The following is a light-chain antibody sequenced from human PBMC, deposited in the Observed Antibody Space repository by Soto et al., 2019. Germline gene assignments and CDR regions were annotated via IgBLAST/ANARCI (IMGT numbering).Light chain of an antibody. J-gene: IGKJ2*01. V-gene: IGKV1-6*01. CDR3: LQDYNYPLT. CDR1: QGIRND. Sequence: AIPMTQSPSSLSASVGDRVTITCRASQGIRNDLGWYQQKPGKPPKLLIYAASTLQSGVPSRFSGSSSGTDFTLTISSLQPEDFATYYCLQDYNYPLTFGQGTKLEI. CDR2: AAS.